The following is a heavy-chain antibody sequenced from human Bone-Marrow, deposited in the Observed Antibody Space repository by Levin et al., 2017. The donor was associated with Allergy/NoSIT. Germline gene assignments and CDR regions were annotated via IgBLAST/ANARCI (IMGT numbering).Heavy chain of an antibody. CDR2: ISLNSASI. Sequence: GGSLRLSCAASGFRFDAYAMVWVRQVPGKGLEWVSYISLNSASITYADSVNGRFTISRDNSKNSLYLQMDSLRPEDTALYYCAREIGNSGDNYYYGLDVWGQGTTVTVSS. CDR1: GFRFDAYA. D-gene: IGHD7-27*01. J-gene: IGHJ6*02. V-gene: IGHV3-9*01. CDR3: AREIGNSGDNYYYGLDV.